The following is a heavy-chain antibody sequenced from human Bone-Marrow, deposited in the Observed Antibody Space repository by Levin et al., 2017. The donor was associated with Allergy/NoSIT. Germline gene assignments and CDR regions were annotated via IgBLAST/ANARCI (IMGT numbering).Heavy chain of an antibody. D-gene: IGHD1-14*01. Sequence: GGSLRLSCAASGFTFGTFDMHWVRQAPGRGLEWVALISSDGNNKYYADSVKGRFTISRDNSKNTAYLQMNSLRPDDTAVYYCAREVLDYFYGMDVWGQGTTVTVSS. CDR2: ISSDGNNK. V-gene: IGHV3-30*04. CDR3: AREVLDYFYGMDV. J-gene: IGHJ6*02. CDR1: GFTFGTFD.